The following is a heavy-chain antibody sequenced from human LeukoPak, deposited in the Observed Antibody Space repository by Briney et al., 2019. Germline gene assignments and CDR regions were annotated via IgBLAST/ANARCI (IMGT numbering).Heavy chain of an antibody. Sequence: PSETLSLTCAVYGGSFSGYYWSWIRQPPGKGLEWIGEINHSGSTNYNPSLKSRFTISVDTSKNQFSLKLSSVTAADTAVYYCARSGYSSGWYLNKDYYYYYGMDVWGQGTTVTVSS. J-gene: IGHJ6*02. V-gene: IGHV4-34*01. CDR3: ARSGYSSGWYLNKDYYYYYGMDV. CDR2: INHSGST. D-gene: IGHD6-19*01. CDR1: GGSFSGYY.